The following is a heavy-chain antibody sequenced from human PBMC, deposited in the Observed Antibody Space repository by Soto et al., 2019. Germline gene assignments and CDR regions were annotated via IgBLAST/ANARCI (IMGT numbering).Heavy chain of an antibody. D-gene: IGHD5-12*01. CDR2: INHIGTT. Sequence: SETLSLTYTVYGGSFTFSGYYWSWIRQPPGKGLEWIGEINHIGTTKYNPSLESRVTISLDTSKNHFSLDLTSVTAADTAVYYCVRGRILRLRFGDFDSWGRGTLVTVSS. CDR3: VRGRILRLRFGDFDS. V-gene: IGHV4-34*01. J-gene: IGHJ4*02. CDR1: GGSFTFSGYY.